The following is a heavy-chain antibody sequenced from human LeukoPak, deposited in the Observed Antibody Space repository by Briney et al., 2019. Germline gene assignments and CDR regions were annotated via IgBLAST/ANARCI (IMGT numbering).Heavy chain of an antibody. CDR3: AKDYQRTWSTGGY. Sequence: GRSLRLSCAASGFTFSSYGMHWVRQAPGKGLEWVAFIRYDGSNKYYADSVKGRFTISRDNSKNTLYLQMNSLRAEDTAVYYCAKDYQRTWSTGGYWGQGTLVTVSS. CDR2: IRYDGSNK. J-gene: IGHJ4*02. CDR1: GFTFSSYG. D-gene: IGHD5/OR15-5a*01. V-gene: IGHV3-30*02.